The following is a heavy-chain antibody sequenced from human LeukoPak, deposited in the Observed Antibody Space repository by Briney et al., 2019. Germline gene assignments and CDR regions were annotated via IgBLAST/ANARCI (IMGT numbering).Heavy chain of an antibody. CDR2: IYYNGSP. J-gene: IGHJ5*02. V-gene: IGHV4-31*02. Sequence: PSETLSLTCTVSGGSISSGDYYWSWVRQRPGKGLEWIGYIYYNGSPYYNPPLRSRVTISINTSKNQFSLRLISVTASDTAVYYCARVRAAAVWFDPWGQGTLVTVSS. CDR1: GGSISSGDYY. CDR3: ARVRAAAVWFDP. D-gene: IGHD6-13*01.